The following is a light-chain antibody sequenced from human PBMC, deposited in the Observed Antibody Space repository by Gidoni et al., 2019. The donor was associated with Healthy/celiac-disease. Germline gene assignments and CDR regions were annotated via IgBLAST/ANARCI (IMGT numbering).Light chain of an antibody. V-gene: IGKV1-39*01. J-gene: IGKJ1*01. Sequence: DIQITPSPSSLSASVGDRVTITCRASQSISSYLNWYQQKPGKAPKLLIYAASSLQSGVPSRFSGSGSGTDFTLTISSLQPEDFATYYCQQSYSTPRTCXQXTKVEIK. CDR2: AAS. CDR3: QQSYSTPRT. CDR1: QSISSY.